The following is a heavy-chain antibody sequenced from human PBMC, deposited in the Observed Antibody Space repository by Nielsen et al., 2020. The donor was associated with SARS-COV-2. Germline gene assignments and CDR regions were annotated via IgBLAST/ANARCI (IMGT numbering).Heavy chain of an antibody. CDR1: GYTFPSYG. J-gene: IGHJ4*02. Sequence: VQVSCQASGYTFPSYGISWVRQAPGQGLEWMGWTSAYDGNTNYAQKLQGRVTMTTDTSTSTAYMELRTLRSDDTAVYYCARDLIMVRGVIITTYYFDYWGQGTLVTVSS. D-gene: IGHD3-10*01. CDR2: TSAYDGNT. V-gene: IGHV1-18*01. CDR3: ARDLIMVRGVIITTYYFDY.